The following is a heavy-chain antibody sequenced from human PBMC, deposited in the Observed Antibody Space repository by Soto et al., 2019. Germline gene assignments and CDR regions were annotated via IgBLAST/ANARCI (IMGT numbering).Heavy chain of an antibody. V-gene: IGHV4-4*02. J-gene: IGHJ5*02. CDR1: GGSISHNNW. CDR3: ATGRSEVVPGAMDT. D-gene: IGHD2-2*01. Sequence: QVQLQESGPGLVKPSGTLSLTCAVSGGSISHNNWWSWVRQPPGKGLEWIGEIYHIGNTNYNPSLKSRVTISIDKSKNQFSLRLTSMTAADTAVYYCATGRSEVVPGAMDTWGQGTLVTVSS. CDR2: IYHIGNT.